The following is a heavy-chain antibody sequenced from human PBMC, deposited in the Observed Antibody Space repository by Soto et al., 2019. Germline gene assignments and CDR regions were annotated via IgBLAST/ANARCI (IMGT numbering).Heavy chain of an antibody. CDR1: GGTFSSYA. J-gene: IGHJ4*02. D-gene: IGHD3-22*01. CDR2: IIPIFGTA. Sequence: SVKVSCKASGGTFSSYAISWVRQAPGQGLEWMGGIIPIFGTANYAQKFQGRVTITADESTSTAYMELSSLRSEDTAVYYCARSIYYDSSGYPYYFDYWGQGTLVTVSS. V-gene: IGHV1-69*13. CDR3: ARSIYYDSSGYPYYFDY.